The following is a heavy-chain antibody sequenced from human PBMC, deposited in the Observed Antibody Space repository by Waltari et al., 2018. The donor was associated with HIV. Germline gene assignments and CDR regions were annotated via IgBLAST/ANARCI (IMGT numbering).Heavy chain of an antibody. CDR3: ARAGGRRGNNNLHFDY. Sequence: EVHLVESGGGLVQPGGSLLLSCAASGFNFSPYAMNGVRQAPGEGLEWVSYISSDSATIYHADSVKGRFIISSDNARNSLYLQMNSLRDEDTAVYYCARAGGRRGNNNLHFDYWGQGILVSVSS. CDR1: GFNFSPYA. V-gene: IGHV3-48*02. CDR2: ISSDSATI. D-gene: IGHD1-1*01. J-gene: IGHJ4*02.